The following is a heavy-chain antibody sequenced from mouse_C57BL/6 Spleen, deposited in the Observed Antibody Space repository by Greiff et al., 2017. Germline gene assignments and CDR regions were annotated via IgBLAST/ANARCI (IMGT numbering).Heavy chain of an antibody. V-gene: IGHV1-39*01. D-gene: IGHD2-1*01. CDR3: ARPIYYGNYYAMDY. Sequence: VQLQQSGPELVKPGASVKISCKASGYSFTDYNMNWVKQSNGKSLEWIGVINPNYGTTSYNQKFKGKATLTVDQSSSTAYMQLNSLTSEDSAVDYCARPIYYGNYYAMDYWGQGTSVTVSS. CDR1: GYSFTDYN. J-gene: IGHJ4*01. CDR2: INPNYGTT.